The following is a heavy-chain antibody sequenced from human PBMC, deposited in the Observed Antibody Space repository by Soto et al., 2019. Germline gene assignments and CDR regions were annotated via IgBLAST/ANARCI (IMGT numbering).Heavy chain of an antibody. CDR1: GGTFSSYA. J-gene: IGHJ4*02. CDR3: ASIESSGYYYGGPRGFDY. D-gene: IGHD3-22*01. CDR2: IIPIFGTA. V-gene: IGHV1-69*01. Sequence: QVQLVQSGAEVKKPGSSVKVSCKASGGTFSSYAISWVRQAPGQGLEWMGGIIPIFGTANYAQKFQGRVTITADESTSTAYMEGSSLRSEDTAVYYCASIESSGYYYGGPRGFDYWGQGTLVTVSS.